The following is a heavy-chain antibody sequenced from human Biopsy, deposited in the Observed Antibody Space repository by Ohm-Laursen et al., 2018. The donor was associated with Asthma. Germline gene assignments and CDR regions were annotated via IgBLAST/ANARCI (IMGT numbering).Heavy chain of an antibody. CDR1: GFAVSRDH. Sequence: SLRLSCAASGFAVSRDHMFWVRQAPGKGLEWIGYIYHSGTTFYNPSLKSRVSMSVDTSKNQVSLKLSSVTAADTAVYYCAREKAYGSGSLYGMDVWGHGTTVTVSS. CDR3: AREKAYGSGSLYGMDV. V-gene: IGHV4-31*02. J-gene: IGHJ6*02. D-gene: IGHD3-10*01. CDR2: IYHSGTT.